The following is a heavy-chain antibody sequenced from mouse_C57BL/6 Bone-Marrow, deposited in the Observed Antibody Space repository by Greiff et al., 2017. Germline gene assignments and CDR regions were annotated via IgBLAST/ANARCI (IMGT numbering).Heavy chain of an antibody. J-gene: IGHJ3*01. V-gene: IGHV5-9-1*02. D-gene: IGHD1-1*01. CDR1: GFTFSSYA. CDR3: TRRDYGSSYEAWFAY. CDR2: ISSGGDYI. Sequence: EVQLMESGEGLVKPGGSLKLSCAASGFTFSSYAMSWVRQTPEKRLEWVAYISSGGDYIYYADTVKGRFTISSDKARNTLYLQVSSLKSEDTAMYYCTRRDYGSSYEAWFAYWGQGTLVTVSA.